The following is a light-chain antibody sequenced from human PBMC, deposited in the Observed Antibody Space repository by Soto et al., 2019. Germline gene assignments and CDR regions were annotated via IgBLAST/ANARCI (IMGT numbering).Light chain of an antibody. Sequence: QSVLTQPPSASGTPGQRVTISCSGSSSNNGSNYVYWYQQLPGTAPKLLIYRNNQRPSGVPDRFSGSKSGTSASLAISGLRSEDEADYYCAAWDDRLSVFYVFGTGTKVTVL. CDR1: SSNNGSNY. V-gene: IGLV1-47*01. CDR2: RNN. J-gene: IGLJ1*01. CDR3: AAWDDRLSVFYV.